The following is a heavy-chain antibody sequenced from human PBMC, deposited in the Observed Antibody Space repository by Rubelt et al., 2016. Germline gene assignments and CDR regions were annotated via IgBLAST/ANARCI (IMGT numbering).Heavy chain of an antibody. Sequence: QVQLQESGPGLVKPSETLSLTCTVSGGSISSYYWSWIRPPPGKGLEWIGYIYYSGSTNYNPSLKSRVTISVGTSKNQFSLKRSSVTAADTAVYYCAGGITIFGVASGYFDYWGQGTLVTVSS. CDR3: AGGITIFGVASGYFDY. CDR2: IYYSGST. CDR1: GGSISSYY. D-gene: IGHD3-3*01. V-gene: IGHV4-59*01. J-gene: IGHJ4*02.